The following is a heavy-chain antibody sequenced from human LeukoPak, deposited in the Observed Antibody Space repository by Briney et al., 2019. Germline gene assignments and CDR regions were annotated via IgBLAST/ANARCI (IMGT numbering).Heavy chain of an antibody. CDR1: GYTFTSCD. J-gene: IGHJ4*02. CDR2: MNPNSGNT. V-gene: IGHV1-8*01. Sequence: GASVNVSCKASGYTFTSCDINWVRQATGQGLEWMGWMNPNSGNTGYGQSFQGRITMTRDISMGTAYMELSNLTSEDTAIYYCTRGSSGRRDNWGQGTLVTVSA. CDR3: TRGSSGRRDN. D-gene: IGHD6-19*01.